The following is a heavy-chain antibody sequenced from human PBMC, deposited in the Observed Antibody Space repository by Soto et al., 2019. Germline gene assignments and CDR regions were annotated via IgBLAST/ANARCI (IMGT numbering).Heavy chain of an antibody. J-gene: IGHJ4*02. Sequence: GASVKVSCKASGYTFTSYGISWVRQAPGQGLEWMGWISAYNGNTNYAQKLQGRVTMTTDTSTSTAYMELRSLRSDDTAVYYCALYPLRYFDWPTDYWGQGTLVTVSS. CDR2: ISAYNGNT. D-gene: IGHD3-9*01. V-gene: IGHV1-18*01. CDR1: GYTFTSYG. CDR3: ALYPLRYFDWPTDY.